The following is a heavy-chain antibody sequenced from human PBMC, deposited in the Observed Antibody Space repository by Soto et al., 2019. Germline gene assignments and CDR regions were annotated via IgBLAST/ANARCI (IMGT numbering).Heavy chain of an antibody. CDR3: ATVSGEGYTPCFDY. CDR1: GGSFNSYP. D-gene: IGHD3-3*01. V-gene: IGHV1-69*12. J-gene: IGHJ4*02. CDR2: IIAIFGTP. Sequence: QVRLVQSGAEVKKPGSSVKVSCTASGGSFNSYPLTWVRQAPGQGLEWMGGIIAIFGTPKYAPKFQGRVTITAHESTNTGYMQLSSLRSEDTAIYYCATVSGEGYTPCFDYWGQGTLVTVSS.